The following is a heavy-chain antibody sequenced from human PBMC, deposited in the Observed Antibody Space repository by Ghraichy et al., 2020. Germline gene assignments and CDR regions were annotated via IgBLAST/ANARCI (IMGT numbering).Heavy chain of an antibody. V-gene: IGHV4-34*01. CDR3: ARTVYDFWSGYPAQYHYGMDV. CDR1: GGSFSGYY. Sequence: SETLSLTCAVYGGSFSGYYWSWIRQPPGKGLEWIGEINHSGSTNYNPSLKSRVTISVDTSKNQFSLKLSSVTAADTAVYYCARTVYDFWSGYPAQYHYGMDVWGQGTTVTVSS. CDR2: INHSGST. D-gene: IGHD3-3*01. J-gene: IGHJ6*02.